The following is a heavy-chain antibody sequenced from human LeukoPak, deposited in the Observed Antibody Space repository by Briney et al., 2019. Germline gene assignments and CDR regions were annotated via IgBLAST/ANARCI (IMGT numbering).Heavy chain of an antibody. V-gene: IGHV4-34*01. J-gene: IGHJ6*02. CDR3: ARSPSYYGMDV. CDR1: GGSFSGYY. CDR2: INHSGST. Sequence: PSETLSLTCAVYGGSFSGYYWSWIRQPPGKGLEWIGEINHSGSTNYNPSLKSRVTISVDTSKNQFSLKLSSVTAADTAVYYCARSPSYYGMDVWGQGTTVTVSS.